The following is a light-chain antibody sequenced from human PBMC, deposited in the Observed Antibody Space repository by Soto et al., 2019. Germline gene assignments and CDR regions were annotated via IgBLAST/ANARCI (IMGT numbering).Light chain of an antibody. V-gene: IGKV4-1*01. Sequence: DIVMTQSPDSLAVSLGGRATINCKSSQSVFFTSNNKNYLAWYQQKPGQPPKLLIYWASTRESGVPDRFSGSGSGTDFTLTVTSLQAEDVELYYCQQYYSSPRTFGQGTKVDIK. CDR3: QQYYSSPRT. CDR2: WAS. J-gene: IGKJ1*01. CDR1: QSVFFTSNNKNY.